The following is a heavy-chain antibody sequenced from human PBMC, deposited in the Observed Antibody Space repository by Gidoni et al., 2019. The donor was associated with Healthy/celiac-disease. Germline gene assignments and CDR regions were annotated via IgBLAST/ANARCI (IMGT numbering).Heavy chain of an antibody. J-gene: IGHJ4*02. CDR3: AKDLSGALRGIFDY. Sequence: QAPGKGLEWVSAISGSGGSTYYADSVKGRFTISRDNSKNTLYLQMNSLRAEDTAVYYCAKDLSGALRGIFDYWGQGTLVTVSS. D-gene: IGHD1-20*01. V-gene: IGHV3-23*01. CDR2: ISGSGGST.